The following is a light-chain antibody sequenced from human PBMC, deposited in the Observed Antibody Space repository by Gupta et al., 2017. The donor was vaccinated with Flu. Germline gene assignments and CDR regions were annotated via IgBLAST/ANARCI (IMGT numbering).Light chain of an antibody. CDR2: DDS. CDR1: NINSKR. V-gene: IGLV3-21*02. CDR3: QVWDSSSDHQV. J-gene: IGLJ3*02. Sequence: GGNNINSKRVHWYQQKPGQAPVLFVHDDSGRPSGIPERFSGSNSGTTATLTISRVEAGDEADYYCQVWDSSSDHQVFGGGTKLTVL.